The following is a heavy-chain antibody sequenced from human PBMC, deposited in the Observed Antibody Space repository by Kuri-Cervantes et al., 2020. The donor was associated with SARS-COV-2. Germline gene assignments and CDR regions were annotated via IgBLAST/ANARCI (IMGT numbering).Heavy chain of an antibody. CDR1: GGTFSSYA. CDR2: IIPIFGTA. D-gene: IGHD5-24*01. CDR3: ARGGEMATIMHRLDY. J-gene: IGHJ4*02. Sequence: SVKVSCKASGGTFSSYAISWVRQAPGQGLEWMGGIIPIFGTANYAQKFQGRVTITADESTSTAYMELSSLRSEDTAVCYCARGGEMATIMHRLDYWGQGTLVTVSS. V-gene: IGHV1-69*13.